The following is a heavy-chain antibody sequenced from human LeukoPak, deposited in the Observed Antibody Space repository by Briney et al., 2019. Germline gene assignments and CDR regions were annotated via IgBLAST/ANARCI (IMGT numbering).Heavy chain of an antibody. V-gene: IGHV3-30*18. CDR3: AKDTNLYRSSTSCLGPFDY. Sequence: GGSLRLSCAASGFTFSSYGMHWVRQAPGKGLEWVAVISYDGSNKYYADSVKGRFTISRDNSKNTLYLQMNSLRAEDTAVYHCAKDTNLYRSSTSCLGPFDYWGQGTLVTVSS. CDR1: GFTFSSYG. CDR2: ISYDGSNK. D-gene: IGHD2-2*01. J-gene: IGHJ4*02.